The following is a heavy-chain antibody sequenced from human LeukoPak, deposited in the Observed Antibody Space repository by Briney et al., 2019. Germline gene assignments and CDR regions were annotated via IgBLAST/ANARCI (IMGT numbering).Heavy chain of an antibody. D-gene: IGHD6-13*01. CDR2: IYPGDSDT. V-gene: IGHV5-51*01. CDR3: ATSNRRVGSSWLPFDY. CDR1: GYSFTNYW. J-gene: IGHJ4*02. Sequence: GESLKISCKGSGYSFTNYWIGWVRQMPGKGLEWMGIIYPGDSDTRYSPSFQGQVTISADKSISTAYLQWSSLKASDTAMYYCATSNRRVGSSWLPFDYGGQGTLVTVSS.